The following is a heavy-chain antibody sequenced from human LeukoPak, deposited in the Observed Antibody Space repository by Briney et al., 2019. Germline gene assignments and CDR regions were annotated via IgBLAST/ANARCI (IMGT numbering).Heavy chain of an antibody. V-gene: IGHV3-30*02. J-gene: IGHJ4*02. CDR3: AKKGYSNGWRDSYYFDC. Sequence: GGSLRLSCAASGFTFSSYAMHWVRQAPGKGLEWVAFIRYDGSNKYYADSVKGRFTISRDNSKLYLQMNSLRAEDTAVYYCAKKGYSNGWRDSYYFDCWGQGTLVTVSS. D-gene: IGHD6-19*01. CDR1: GFTFSSYA. CDR2: IRYDGSNK.